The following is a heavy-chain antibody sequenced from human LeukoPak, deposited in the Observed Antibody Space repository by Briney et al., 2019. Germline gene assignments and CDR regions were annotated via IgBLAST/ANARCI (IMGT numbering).Heavy chain of an antibody. D-gene: IGHD5-18*01. V-gene: IGHV4-38-2*01. CDR2: IYHSGST. CDR3: ERATGHSYGSDY. CDR1: GYSISSGYY. J-gene: IGHJ4*02. Sequence: PSETLSLTCAVSGYSISSGYYWGWIRQPPGKGLEWIGSIYHSGSTYYNPSLKSRVTISVDTSKNQFSLKLSSVTAADTAVYYCERATGHSYGSDYWGPGTLVTVSS.